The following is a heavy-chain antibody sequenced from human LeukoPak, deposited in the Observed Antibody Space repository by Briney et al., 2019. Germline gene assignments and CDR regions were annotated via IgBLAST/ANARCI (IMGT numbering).Heavy chain of an antibody. D-gene: IGHD3-10*01. J-gene: IGHJ3*02. CDR2: IKTKTDGGTT. V-gene: IGHV3-15*01. CDR3: IRLWFGEFI. CDR1: GFTFSNAW. Sequence: PGGSLRLSCAASGFTFSNAWMSWVRQAPGKGLEWVGQIKTKTDGGTTDSAATVKGRFTISRDDSKSTLFLQMNSLKTEDTAVYYCIRLWFGEFIWGQGTMVSVSS.